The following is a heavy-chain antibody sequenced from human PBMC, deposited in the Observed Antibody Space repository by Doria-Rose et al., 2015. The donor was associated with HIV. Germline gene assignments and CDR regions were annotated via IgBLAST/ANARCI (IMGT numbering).Heavy chain of an antibody. CDR2: IFSDDER. CDR1: GVSLSSPGMG. Sequence: SGPVLVKPTETLTLTCTVSGVSLSSPGMGVSWIRQPPGKALEWLANIFSDDERSYKTSLNSRLTISRGTYKSQVVLTMTDMDPVDTATYYCARIKSSRWYHKYYFDFWGQGTLVIVPA. J-gene: IGHJ4*02. CDR3: ARIKSSRWYHKYYFDF. D-gene: IGHD6-13*01. V-gene: IGHV2-26*01.